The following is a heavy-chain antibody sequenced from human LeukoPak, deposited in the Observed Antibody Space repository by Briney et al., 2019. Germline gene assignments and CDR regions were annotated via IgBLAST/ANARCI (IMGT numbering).Heavy chain of an antibody. CDR1: GFTFSSYS. CDR2: ISGSGGST. CDR3: AKVSGHHDAFDI. D-gene: IGHD3-10*01. V-gene: IGHV3-23*01. J-gene: IGHJ3*02. Sequence: GGSLRLSCAASGFTFSSYSMSWVRQAPGKGLEWVSAISGSGGSTYYADSVKGRFTISRDNSKNTLYLQMNSLRAEDTAVYYCAKVSGHHDAFDIWGQGTMVTVSS.